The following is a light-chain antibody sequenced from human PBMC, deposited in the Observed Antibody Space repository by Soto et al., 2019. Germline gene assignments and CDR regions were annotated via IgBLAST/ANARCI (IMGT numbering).Light chain of an antibody. Sequence: EIVLTQSPATLSLSPGERATLSCRASQSVSSYLAWYQQKPGQAPRLLIYDASNRATGIPARFSGSGSGTDFTLTISSLEPEDFAVYYCQQRSNGSPTFGQGTKVEIK. J-gene: IGKJ1*01. CDR3: QQRSNGSPT. V-gene: IGKV3-11*01. CDR1: QSVSSY. CDR2: DAS.